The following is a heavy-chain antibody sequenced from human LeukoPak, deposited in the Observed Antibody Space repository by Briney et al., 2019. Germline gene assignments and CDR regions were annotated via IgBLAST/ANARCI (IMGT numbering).Heavy chain of an antibody. J-gene: IGHJ5*02. CDR2: IYSGGST. CDR3: ASLDPGDWFDP. D-gene: IGHD3-10*01. Sequence: GGSLRLSCAASGFTVSSNYMSWVRQAPGKGLEWVSVIYSGGSTYYADSVKGRFTISGDNSKNTLYLQMNSLRAEDTAVYYCASLDPGDWFDPWGQGTLVTVSS. V-gene: IGHV3-53*01. CDR1: GFTVSSNY.